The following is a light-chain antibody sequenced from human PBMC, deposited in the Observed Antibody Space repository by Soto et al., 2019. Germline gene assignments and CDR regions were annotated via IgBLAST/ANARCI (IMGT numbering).Light chain of an antibody. CDR2: DVS. V-gene: IGLV2-14*03. CDR1: SSDVGGYNY. Sequence: QSALTQPASVSGSPGQSIAISCTGTSSDVGGYNYVSWYQQQPGTAPKLIIYDVSSRPSGVADRFSGSKSVPTAPLTISGLQAEDEADYCGSSYTSSSTLVFGGGTQLTVL. J-gene: IGLJ2*01. CDR3: SSYTSSSTLV.